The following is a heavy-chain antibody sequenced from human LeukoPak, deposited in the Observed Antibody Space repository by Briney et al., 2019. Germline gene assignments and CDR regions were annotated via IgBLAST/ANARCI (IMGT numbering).Heavy chain of an antibody. CDR3: ARESLYQLRPWYFDL. Sequence: PSETLSLTCSVSGDSISNYYWTWIRQPPGKGLEWIGYIDYSGNTNYNPSLKSRVTMSVDTSKNQFSLRLSSVTAADTAVYYCARESLYQLRPWYFDLWGRGTLVTVSS. CDR2: IDYSGNT. CDR1: GDSISNYY. D-gene: IGHD2-2*01. J-gene: IGHJ2*01. V-gene: IGHV4-59*01.